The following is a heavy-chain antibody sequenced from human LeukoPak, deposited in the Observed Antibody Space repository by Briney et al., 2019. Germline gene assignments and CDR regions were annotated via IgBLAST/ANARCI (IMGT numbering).Heavy chain of an antibody. J-gene: IGHJ4*02. V-gene: IGHV1-8*01. CDR2: MNPNSGNT. CDR3: ARYAVGATTNDY. CDR1: GYTFTSYD. D-gene: IGHD1-26*01. Sequence: ASVKVSCKASGYTFTSYDINWVRQATGQGLEWMGWMNPNSGNTGYAQKFQGRVTMIRNTSISTAYMELSSLRSEDTAVYYCARYAVGATTNDYWGQGTLVTVSS.